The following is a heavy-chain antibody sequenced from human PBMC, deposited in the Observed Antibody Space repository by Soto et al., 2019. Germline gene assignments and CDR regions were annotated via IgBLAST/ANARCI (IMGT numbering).Heavy chain of an antibody. CDR1: GFTFSSYA. D-gene: IGHD3-3*01. CDR3: AKMSDFWSGSPTYHFDY. J-gene: IGHJ4*02. Sequence: PGGSLRLSCAASGFTFSSYAMSWVRQAPGKGLEWVSTISGSGSSTYYADSVKGRLTISRDNSKKTLYVQMNSPRAEDTAVYYCAKMSDFWSGSPTYHFDYWGQGTQVTVSS. CDR2: ISGSGSST. V-gene: IGHV3-23*01.